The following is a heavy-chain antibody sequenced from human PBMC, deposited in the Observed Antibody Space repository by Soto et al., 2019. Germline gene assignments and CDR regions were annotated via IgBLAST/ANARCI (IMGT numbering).Heavy chain of an antibody. CDR1: GFAFSTSV. CDR2: ISYNGNKK. CDR3: AREQFEDGRGHYDH. D-gene: IGHD3-22*01. Sequence: QVQLVESGGGVVQPGGSLRLSCAASGFAFSTSVIHWVRQAPGKGLEWMAHISYNGNKKHYADSVKGRFTVSRDISESTLYLQMNSLRAEDTAVYYCAREQFEDGRGHYDHWGQGTLVYVSS. V-gene: IGHV3-30*03. J-gene: IGHJ4*02.